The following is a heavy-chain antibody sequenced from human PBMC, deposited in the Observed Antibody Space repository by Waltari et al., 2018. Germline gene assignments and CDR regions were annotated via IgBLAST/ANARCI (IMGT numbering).Heavy chain of an antibody. Sequence: EVQLVESGGGLIQPGGSLRLSCAASGFTVSSNYMSWVRQAPGKGLEWVSVIYSGGSTYYAVAVKVRFTISSDNSKNTLYLLMTSLRAEDTAVYYCARGVIAVALGYWGQGTLVTVSS. CDR1: GFTVSSNY. D-gene: IGHD6-19*01. CDR2: IYSGGST. CDR3: ARGVIAVALGY. J-gene: IGHJ4*02. V-gene: IGHV3-53*01.